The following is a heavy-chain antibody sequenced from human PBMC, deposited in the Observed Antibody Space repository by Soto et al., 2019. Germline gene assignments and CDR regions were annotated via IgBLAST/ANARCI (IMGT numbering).Heavy chain of an antibody. J-gene: IGHJ4*02. V-gene: IGHV3-23*01. D-gene: IGHD2-21*01. CDR1: GFTFNNYA. CDR3: AKDVAATDNSGFFDY. Sequence: EVQVLESGGGLVQPGGSLRLSCAVSGFTFNNYAMTWVRQAPGKGLEWVSPVAHEGSWTYYADSVKGRFTISRDNSNNTLYVQMNSLRAEDTAVYYCAKDVAATDNSGFFDYWGQGTLVTVSS. CDR2: VAHEGSWT.